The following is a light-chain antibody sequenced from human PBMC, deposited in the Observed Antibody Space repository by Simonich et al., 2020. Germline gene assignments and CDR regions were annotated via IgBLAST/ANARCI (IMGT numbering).Light chain of an antibody. CDR3: QQYNNWPYT. V-gene: IGKV3-15*01. Sequence: EIVMTQSPATLSVSPGERATLSCRASQSVSSNLAWYQQKPGQAPRLLIYGASPRATGIPARFRGSGSGTEFTLTISSLQSEDFAVYYCQQYNNWPYTFGQGTKLEIK. CDR1: QSVSSN. CDR2: GAS. J-gene: IGKJ2*01.